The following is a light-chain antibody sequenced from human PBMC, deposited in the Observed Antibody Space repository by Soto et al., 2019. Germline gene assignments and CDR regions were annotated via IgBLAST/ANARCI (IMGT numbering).Light chain of an antibody. J-gene: IGKJ2*01. CDR3: QQSYTTPRT. CDR1: QTISNF. Sequence: DIQMTQSPSSLSASVGDRVTITCRASQTISNFLNWYQKKPGKAPTLLIYSASSLQRGVPANFSGSGSGADFTLTISHVRPEDLATYYCQQSYTTPRTFGQGTKLEIK. CDR2: SAS. V-gene: IGKV1-39*01.